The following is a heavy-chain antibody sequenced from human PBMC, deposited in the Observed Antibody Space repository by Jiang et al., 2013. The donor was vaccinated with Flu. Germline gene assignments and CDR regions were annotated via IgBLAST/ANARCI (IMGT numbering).Heavy chain of an antibody. Sequence: GAEVKKPGASVKVSCKASGYAFSTFDVIWVRQATGQGLEWMGWMNPNSGDTEYAEKFQGRVTMTRDTSTNTAYMELSSLRSDDTAVYYCARARVGDYWGRGTLATVSS. CDR2: MNPNSGDT. CDR1: GYAFSTFD. CDR3: ARARVGDY. D-gene: IGHD2-15*01. J-gene: IGHJ4*02. V-gene: IGHV1-8*01.